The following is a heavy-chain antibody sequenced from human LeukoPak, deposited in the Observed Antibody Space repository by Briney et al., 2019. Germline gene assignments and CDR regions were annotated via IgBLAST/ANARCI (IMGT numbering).Heavy chain of an antibody. D-gene: IGHD6-6*01. CDR3: ARDRDEIYSSSSYDEFFDY. CDR2: LDRKEGKK. CDR1: GYSLSELS. V-gene: IGHV1-24*01. Sequence: ASVKVSCKVSGYSLSELSVHWVRQAPGKGLEWMGGLDRKEGKKSLAQKFQGRLTVTADTSTNTAYVELSRLTSDDTAVYYCARDRDEIYSSSSYDEFFDYWGQGTLVTVSS. J-gene: IGHJ4*02.